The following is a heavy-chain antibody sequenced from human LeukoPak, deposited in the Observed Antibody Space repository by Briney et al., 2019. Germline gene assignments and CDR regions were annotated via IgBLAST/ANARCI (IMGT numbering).Heavy chain of an antibody. D-gene: IGHD2-15*01. CDR3: ARGPYNYCSGGSCSFDC. CDR2: INPNSGGT. CDR1: GYTFTGYY. V-gene: IGHV1-2*04. Sequence: ASVKVSCKASGYTFTGYYMHWVRQAPGQGLEWMGWINPNSGGTNYAQNFQGWVTMTRDTSISTAYMELSRLRSDDTAVYYCARGPYNYCSGGSCSFDCWGQGTLVTVPS. J-gene: IGHJ4*02.